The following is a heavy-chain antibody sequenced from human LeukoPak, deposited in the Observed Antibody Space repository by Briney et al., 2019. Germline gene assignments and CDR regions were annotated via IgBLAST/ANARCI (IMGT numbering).Heavy chain of an antibody. Sequence: PSETLSLTCTVSGGSISSYYWSWIRQPPGKGLEWIGYIYYSGSTNYNPSLKSRVTISVDTSKNQFSLKLSSVTAADTAVYYCARGGRIVVAGTILFDYWGQGTLVTVSS. V-gene: IGHV4-59*12. CDR3: ARGGRIVVAGTILFDY. CDR2: IYYSGST. J-gene: IGHJ4*02. D-gene: IGHD6-19*01. CDR1: GGSISSYY.